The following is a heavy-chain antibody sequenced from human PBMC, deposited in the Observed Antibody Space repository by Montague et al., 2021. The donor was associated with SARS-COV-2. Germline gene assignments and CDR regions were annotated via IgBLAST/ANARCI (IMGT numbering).Heavy chain of an antibody. J-gene: IGHJ4*02. V-gene: IGHV4-61*03. CDR1: GGSISSGGYY. Sequence: SETLSLTCTVSGGSISSGGYYWSWIRQSPGKGLEWIGYVHCTGSTKYNPSLKTRVTLSLDTPKKHCSLKLKSVTAADTAVYYCARAQNTCFIANCVNYFEVWGLGALVTVSS. CDR3: ARAQNTCFIANCVNYFEV. D-gene: IGHD1-1*01. CDR2: VHCTGST.